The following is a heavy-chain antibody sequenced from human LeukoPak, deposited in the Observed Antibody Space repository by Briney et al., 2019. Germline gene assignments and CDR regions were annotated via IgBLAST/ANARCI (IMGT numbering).Heavy chain of an antibody. CDR2: ISAYNGNT. V-gene: IGHV1-18*01. CDR1: GYTFTSYG. J-gene: IGHJ4*02. D-gene: IGHD2-2*03. CDR3: ARVGNVVVPAATGVDY. Sequence: ASVKLSCKASGYTFTSYGIIWVRQAPGQGLEWMGWISAYNGNTNNAQKLQGRVTMTTDTSTSTAYMELRSLRSDDTAVYYCARVGNVVVPAATGVDYWGQGTLVTVSS.